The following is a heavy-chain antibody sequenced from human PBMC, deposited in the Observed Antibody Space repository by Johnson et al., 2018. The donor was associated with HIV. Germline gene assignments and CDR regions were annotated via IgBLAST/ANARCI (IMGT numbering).Heavy chain of an antibody. D-gene: IGHD3-10*01. CDR2: INWNGGST. V-gene: IGHV3-20*04. CDR1: GFKFDDYG. J-gene: IGHJ3*02. CDR3: ARGPLFYYSSGLWAFDI. Sequence: VQLVESGGGVVRPGGSLRLSCAASGFKFDDYGMNWVRQTPGKGLEWVSGINWNGGSTAYADSVKGRFTIPRDNAKNTLYLQMSRLSAEDTAVYYCARGPLFYYSSGLWAFDIWGQGTTVTVSS.